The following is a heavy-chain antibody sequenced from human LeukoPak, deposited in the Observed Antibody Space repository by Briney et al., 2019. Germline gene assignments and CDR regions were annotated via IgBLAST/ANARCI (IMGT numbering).Heavy chain of an antibody. CDR2: ISAYNGNT. Sequence: GASVKVSCKDSGYTFTSYGISWVRQAPGQGLEWMGWISAYNGNTNYAQKLQGRVTMTTDTSTSTAYMELRSLRSDDTAVYYCAREQGPYYDILTGYYPFDYWGQGTLVTVSS. CDR3: AREQGPYYDILTGYYPFDY. D-gene: IGHD3-9*01. V-gene: IGHV1-18*01. CDR1: GYTFTSYG. J-gene: IGHJ4*02.